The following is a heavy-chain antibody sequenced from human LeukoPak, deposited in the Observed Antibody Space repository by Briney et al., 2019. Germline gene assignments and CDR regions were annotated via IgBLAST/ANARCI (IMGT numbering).Heavy chain of an antibody. Sequence: PGGSLRLSCAASGFTFSSYGMHWVRQAPGKGLEWVAFIRYDGSNKYYADSVKGRFTISRDNSKNTLYLQMNSLRAEDTAVYYCAKDWSRTSYFFDYWGQGTLVTVSS. CDR2: IRYDGSNK. CDR3: AKDWSRTSYFFDY. V-gene: IGHV3-30*02. J-gene: IGHJ4*02. D-gene: IGHD2-2*01. CDR1: GFTFSSYG.